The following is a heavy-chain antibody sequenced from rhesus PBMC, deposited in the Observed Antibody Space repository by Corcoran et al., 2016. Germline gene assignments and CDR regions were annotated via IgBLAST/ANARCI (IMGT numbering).Heavy chain of an antibody. CDR1: GCTFSSFG. CDR2: ISSGGDST. CDR3: AKDWGY. J-gene: IGHJ4*01. V-gene: IGHV3S5*01. Sequence: EVQLVETGGGLVQPGGSMKLSCAASGCTFSSFGMSWVRQAPGKGLEWVSAISSGGDSTFYADSVKGRFTISRDNSKNTLSLQMNSLRAEDTAVYYCAKDWGYWGQGVLVTVSS. D-gene: IGHD3-34*01.